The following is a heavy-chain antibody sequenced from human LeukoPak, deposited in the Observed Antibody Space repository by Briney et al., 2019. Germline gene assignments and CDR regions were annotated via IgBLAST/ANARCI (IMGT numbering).Heavy chain of an antibody. J-gene: IGHJ4*02. V-gene: IGHV3-30*18. Sequence: PGGSLRLSCAASGFTFSSYGMHWVRQAPGKGLEWVAVISYDGSNKYYADSVKGRFTISRDNSKNTLYLQMNSLRAEDTAVYYCAKDRTFGGVIVDYWGQGTLVTVSS. CDR2: ISYDGSNK. CDR1: GFTFSSYG. D-gene: IGHD3-16*02. CDR3: AKDRTFGGVIVDY.